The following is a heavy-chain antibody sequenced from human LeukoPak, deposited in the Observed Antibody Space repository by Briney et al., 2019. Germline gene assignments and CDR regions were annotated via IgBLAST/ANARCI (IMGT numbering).Heavy chain of an antibody. J-gene: IGHJ3*02. Sequence: SETLSLTCTVSGGSISSGGYYWGWIRQHPGKGLEWIGHIYYSGSTYYNPSLKSRVTISVDTSNNQFSLKLSSVTAADTAVYYCARDMGLYFYDSSGPDAFDIWGQGTMVIVSS. CDR3: ARDMGLYFYDSSGPDAFDI. CDR1: GGSISSGGYY. CDR2: IYYSGST. V-gene: IGHV4-31*03. D-gene: IGHD3-22*01.